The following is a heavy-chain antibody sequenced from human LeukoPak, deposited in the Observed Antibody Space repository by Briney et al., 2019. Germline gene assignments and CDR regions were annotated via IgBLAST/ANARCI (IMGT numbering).Heavy chain of an antibody. CDR1: GFTISSYS. CDR3: ARDPYSGLFDY. V-gene: IGHV3-21*01. J-gene: IGHJ4*02. D-gene: IGHD4-11*01. CDR2: ISSSGSYI. Sequence: PGGSLRLSCAASGFTISSYSMNWVRQAPGKGLEWVSSISSSGSYIYYADSVKGRFTISRDNAKNSLYLQMNSLRAEDTAVYYCARDPYSGLFDYWGQGTLVTVSS.